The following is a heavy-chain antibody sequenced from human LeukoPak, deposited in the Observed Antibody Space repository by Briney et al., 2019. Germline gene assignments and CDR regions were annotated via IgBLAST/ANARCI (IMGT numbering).Heavy chain of an antibody. CDR1: GFTFSSYS. J-gene: IGHJ3*02. V-gene: IGHV3-21*01. Sequence: GGSLRLSCAASGFTFSSYSMNWVRQAPGKGLEWVSSISSSSTYIYYADSVKGRFTISRDNAENSLYLQMNSLRAEDTAVYYCARDRSRGLLDAFDIWGQGTMVTVSS. CDR2: ISSSSTYI. CDR3: ARDRSRGLLDAFDI. D-gene: IGHD3-10*01.